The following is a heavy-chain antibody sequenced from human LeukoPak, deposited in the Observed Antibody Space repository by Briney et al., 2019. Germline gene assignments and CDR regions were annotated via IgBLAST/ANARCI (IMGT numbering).Heavy chain of an antibody. Sequence: GGSLRLSCAASGFTFSSYFMSWVRQAPGKGLEWVANIKQDGSEKYYVDSVKGRFTVSRDNAKNSLYLQMNSLRAEDTAVYYCAGGSGKAQGHSSIDVWGKGTTVTVSS. D-gene: IGHD6-6*01. CDR2: IKQDGSEK. V-gene: IGHV3-7*04. CDR3: AGGSGKAQGHSSIDV. CDR1: GFTFSSYF. J-gene: IGHJ6*03.